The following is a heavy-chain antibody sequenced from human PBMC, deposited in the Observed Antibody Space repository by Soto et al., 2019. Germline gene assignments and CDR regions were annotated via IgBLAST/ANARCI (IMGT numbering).Heavy chain of an antibody. CDR1: GGTFNTYT. CDR2: IIPMLTVT. Sequence: QVHLIQSGAEVKKPGSSVKVSCKAAGGTFNTYTHIWVRQAPGHGLEWMGRIIPMLTVTNSAQKFQGRLTLTADKSTGTAFMELTSLRSDDTAVYYCSIGSWSAETFDVWGQGTMVTGSS. CDR3: SIGSWSAETFDV. V-gene: IGHV1-69*02. D-gene: IGHD2-2*01. J-gene: IGHJ3*01.